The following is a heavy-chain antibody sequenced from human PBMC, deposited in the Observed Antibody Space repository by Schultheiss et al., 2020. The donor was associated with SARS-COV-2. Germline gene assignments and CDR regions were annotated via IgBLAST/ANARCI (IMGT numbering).Heavy chain of an antibody. CDR3: ARWGCSSTSCYYSLRHRGSRAFDI. D-gene: IGHD2-2*01. J-gene: IGHJ3*02. Sequence: SETLSLTCTVSGGSISSSSYYWGWIRQPPGKGLEWIGSIYHSGSTNYNPSLKSRVTISVDKSKNQFSLKLSSVTAADTAVYYCARWGCSSTSCYYSLRHRGSRAFDIWGQGTVVTVSS. CDR1: GGSISSSSYY. V-gene: IGHV4-39*07. CDR2: IYHSGST.